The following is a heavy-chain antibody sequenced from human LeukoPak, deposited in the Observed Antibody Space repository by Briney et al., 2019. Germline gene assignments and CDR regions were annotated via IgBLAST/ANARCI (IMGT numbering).Heavy chain of an antibody. CDR3: ARETYSGSYYWFDP. Sequence: ASVKVSCKASGYTFTGYYMHWVRQGPGQGLEWMGWIDPNSGGTNYAQKFQGWVTMTRDTSISTAYMELSRLRSDDTAVYYCARETYSGSYYWFDPWGQGTLVTVSS. D-gene: IGHD1-26*01. CDR2: IDPNSGGT. CDR1: GYTFTGYY. J-gene: IGHJ5*02. V-gene: IGHV1-2*04.